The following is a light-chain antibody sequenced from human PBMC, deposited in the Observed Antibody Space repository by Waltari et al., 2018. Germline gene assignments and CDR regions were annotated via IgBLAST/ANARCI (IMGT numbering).Light chain of an antibody. V-gene: IGKV3-20*01. J-gene: IGKJ4*01. CDR3: QQYDVSPLT. CDR2: GAS. Sequence: EIVLTQSPGTLSLSPGDRATIPCRASQTVRTTYLAWYQQKPGQAPTLLIYGASSRATGIPDRFSGSGSGTDFSLTISSLEPEDFAVYYCQQYDVSPLTFGGGTKVEIK. CDR1: QTVRTTY.